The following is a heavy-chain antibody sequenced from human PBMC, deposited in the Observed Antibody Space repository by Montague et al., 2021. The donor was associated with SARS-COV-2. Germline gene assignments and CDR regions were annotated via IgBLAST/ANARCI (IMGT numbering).Heavy chain of an antibody. V-gene: IGHV2-70*01. Sequence: PALMKPRKTLTLTCTFSGFSLSTSGMCVSWIRQPPGKALEWLALIDWDDDKCYSTSLKTRLTISKDTSKNQVVLTMTNMDPVDTATYYCARMRYYCYMDVWGKGTTVTVSS. CDR3: ARMRYYCYMDV. J-gene: IGHJ6*03. CDR2: IDWDDDK. CDR1: GFSLSTSGMC.